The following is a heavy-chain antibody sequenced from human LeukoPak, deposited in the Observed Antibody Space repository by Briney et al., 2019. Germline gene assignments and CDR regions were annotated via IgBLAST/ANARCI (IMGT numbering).Heavy chain of an antibody. D-gene: IGHD2-21*01. V-gene: IGHV1-2*02. CDR1: GYTFTAQF. CDR2: INPNNGDT. CDR3: ASYPRNIPTPPFDY. Sequence: ASVKVSCKTSGYTFTAQFMHWVRQAPGQGLEWMGWINPNNGDTKYAQTFLGRVTMTGDTSTSTAYMELSSLRSDDTAVYFCASYPRNIPTPPFDYWGQGTLVTVSS. J-gene: IGHJ4*02.